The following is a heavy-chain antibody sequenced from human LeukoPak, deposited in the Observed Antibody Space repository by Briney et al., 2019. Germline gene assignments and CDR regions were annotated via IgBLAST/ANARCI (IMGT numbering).Heavy chain of an antibody. Sequence: ASVKVSCKPSGYTFTNYGTSWVRHAPGQGLEWMGWISAYNGNTNYAQKLQGRVTITTDTSTGTAYMELRSLIADDTAVYYCARDARKWLRLDYFDYWGQGTLVTVSS. CDR3: ARDARKWLRLDYFDY. CDR2: ISAYNGNT. CDR1: GYTFTNYG. D-gene: IGHD5-12*01. J-gene: IGHJ4*02. V-gene: IGHV1-18*01.